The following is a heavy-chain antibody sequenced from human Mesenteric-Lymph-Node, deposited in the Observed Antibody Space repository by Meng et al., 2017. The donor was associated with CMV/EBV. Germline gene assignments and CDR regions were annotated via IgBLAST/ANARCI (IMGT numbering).Heavy chain of an antibody. Sequence: SETLSLTCAVYGGSFSGYYWTWIRQPPGKGLEWIGEIHHSGSTNYSPSLKSRVTVSGDTSRNQFSQKMSSVTAADTAVYYCARRGGGNYPFYFDYWGRGTPVTVSS. CDR3: ARRGGGNYPFYFDY. CDR2: IHHSGST. CDR1: GGSFSGYY. D-gene: IGHD3-3*01. V-gene: IGHV4-34*01. J-gene: IGHJ4*01.